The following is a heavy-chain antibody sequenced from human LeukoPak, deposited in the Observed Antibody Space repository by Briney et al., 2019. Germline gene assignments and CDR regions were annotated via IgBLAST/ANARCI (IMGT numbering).Heavy chain of an antibody. J-gene: IGHJ4*02. Sequence: ASVKVSCKASGGTFSSYAMSWVRQAPGQGLEWMGGIISIFSTANYAQKFQGRVTITADESTSTAYMELSSLRSEDTAVYDCARVRQNDFWSGYYYDYWGQGTLVTVSS. CDR2: IISIFSTA. CDR3: ARVRQNDFWSGYYYDY. D-gene: IGHD3-3*01. CDR1: GGTFSSYA. V-gene: IGHV1-69*13.